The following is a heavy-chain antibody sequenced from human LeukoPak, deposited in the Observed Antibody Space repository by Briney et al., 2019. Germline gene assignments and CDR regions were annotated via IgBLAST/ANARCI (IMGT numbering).Heavy chain of an antibody. CDR3: ARDDYKDYNAFDI. Sequence: GGSLRLSCAASGFTFSSYWMSWVRQAPGKGLEWVANIKQDGSEKYYVDSVKGRFTISRDNAKNSLYLQMNSLRAEDTAVYYCARDDYKDYNAFDIWGQGTMVTVSS. CDR1: GFTFSSYW. V-gene: IGHV3-7*01. D-gene: IGHD3-10*01. J-gene: IGHJ3*02. CDR2: IKQDGSEK.